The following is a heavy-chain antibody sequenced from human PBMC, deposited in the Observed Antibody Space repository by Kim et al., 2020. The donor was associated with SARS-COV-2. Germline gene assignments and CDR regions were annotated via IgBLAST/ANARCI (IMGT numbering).Heavy chain of an antibody. CDR2: ISSSSSYI. V-gene: IGHV3-21*01. J-gene: IGHJ3*02. Sequence: GGSLRLSCAASGFTFSSYSMNWVRQAPGKGLEWVSSISSSSSYIYYADSVKGRFTISRDNAKNSLYLQMNSLRAEDTAVYYCAREVGYYDREAFDIWGQGTMVTVSS. CDR3: AREVGYYDREAFDI. D-gene: IGHD3-22*01. CDR1: GFTFSSYS.